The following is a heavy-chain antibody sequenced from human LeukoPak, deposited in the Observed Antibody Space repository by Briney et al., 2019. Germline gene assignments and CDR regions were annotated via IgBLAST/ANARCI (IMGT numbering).Heavy chain of an antibody. V-gene: IGHV3-9*01. CDR2: ISCNSGSI. CDR1: GFTFDDYA. CDR3: AKDSLLNPSSSWYDY. J-gene: IGHJ4*02. D-gene: IGHD6-13*01. Sequence: GRSLRLSCAASGFTFDDYAMHWVRHAPGKGLEWLSGISCNSGSIGYADSVKGRFTISRDNAKNSLYLQMNSLRAEDTALYYCAKDSLLNPSSSWYDYWGQGTLVTVSS.